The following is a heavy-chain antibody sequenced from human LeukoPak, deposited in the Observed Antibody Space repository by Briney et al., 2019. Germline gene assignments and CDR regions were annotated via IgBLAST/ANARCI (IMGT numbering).Heavy chain of an antibody. V-gene: IGHV1-2*02. CDR2: INPNSGGT. Sequence: ASVKVSCKASGYTFTGYYMHWVRQAPGQGLEWMGWINPNSGGTNYAQKFQGRVTMTRDTSISTAYMELSRLRSDDTAVYYCARVIGSGYYYTIGYYFDYWGQGTLVTVSS. J-gene: IGHJ4*02. CDR3: ARVIGSGYYYTIGYYFDY. CDR1: GYTFTGYY. D-gene: IGHD3-22*01.